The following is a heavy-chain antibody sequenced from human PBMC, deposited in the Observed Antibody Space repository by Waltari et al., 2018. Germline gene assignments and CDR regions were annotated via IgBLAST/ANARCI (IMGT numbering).Heavy chain of an antibody. J-gene: IGHJ3*02. CDR3: ARGRKNYITMIRDRDAFDI. CDR1: GYTFPSYD. CDR2: MNPNSGNT. D-gene: IGHD3-22*01. V-gene: IGHV1-8*01. Sequence: QVQLVQSGAEVKKPGASVKVSCKASGYTFPSYDINWVRQATGQGLEWMGWMNPNSGNTGYAQKFQGRVTMTRNTSISTAYMELSSLRSEDTAVYYCARGRKNYITMIRDRDAFDIWGQGTMVTVSS.